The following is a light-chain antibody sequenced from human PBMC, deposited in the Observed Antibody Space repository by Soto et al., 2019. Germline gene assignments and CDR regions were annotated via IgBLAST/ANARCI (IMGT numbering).Light chain of an antibody. J-gene: IGKJ4*01. CDR3: QQRSNWPPGLT. V-gene: IGKV3-11*01. CDR2: DAS. Sequence: EIVLTQSPATLSLSPGERATLSCRASQSVSSYLAWYQQKPGQAPRLLIYDASNRATGIPARFSGSGSGTDFTIPISSLEAEYFAVYYCQQRSNWPPGLTFGGGTKVEIK. CDR1: QSVSSY.